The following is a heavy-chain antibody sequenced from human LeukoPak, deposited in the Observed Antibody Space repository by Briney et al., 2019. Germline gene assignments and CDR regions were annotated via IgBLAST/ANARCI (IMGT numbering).Heavy chain of an antibody. Sequence: GGSLRLSCAASGFTFSSYAMSWVRQAPGKGLEWVAVISYDGSNKYYADSVKGRFTISRDNSKNTLYLQMNSLRAEDTAVYYCAKDVSLHLIYWGQGTLVTVSS. CDR1: GFTFSSYA. D-gene: IGHD3-22*01. V-gene: IGHV3-30*18. CDR3: AKDVSLHLIY. CDR2: ISYDGSNK. J-gene: IGHJ4*02.